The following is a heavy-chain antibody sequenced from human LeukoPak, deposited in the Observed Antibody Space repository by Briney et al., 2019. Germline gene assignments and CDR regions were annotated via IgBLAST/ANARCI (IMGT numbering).Heavy chain of an antibody. Sequence: KPSETLSLTCAVYGGSFSGYYWSWIRQPPGKGLEWIGEINHSGSTNYNPSLKSRVTISVDTSKNQFSLKLSSVTAADTAVYYCARGPHYRGPFGYWGQGTLVTVSS. CDR2: INHSGST. D-gene: IGHD3-16*01. J-gene: IGHJ4*02. V-gene: IGHV4-34*01. CDR1: GGSFSGYY. CDR3: ARGPHYRGPFGY.